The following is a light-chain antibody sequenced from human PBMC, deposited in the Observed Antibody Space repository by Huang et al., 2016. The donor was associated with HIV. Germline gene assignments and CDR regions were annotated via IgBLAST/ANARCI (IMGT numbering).Light chain of an antibody. CDR3: QQYGGSHPDT. Sequence: EIVLTQSPGTLSMSPGERATLSCRASRTVTSNYLAWYQQKPGQTPRLLIYGASTRATGSPDRFDGSGSGTDFTLTISRLEPEDFAVYYCQQYGGSHPDTFGQGTRLEIK. CDR1: RTVTSNY. V-gene: IGKV3-20*01. J-gene: IGKJ2*01. CDR2: GAS.